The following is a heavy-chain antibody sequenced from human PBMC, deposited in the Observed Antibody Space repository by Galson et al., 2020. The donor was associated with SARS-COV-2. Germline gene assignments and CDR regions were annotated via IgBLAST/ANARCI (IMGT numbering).Heavy chain of an antibody. V-gene: IGHV3-30*04. Sequence: GESLKISCAASGFTFSSSAMHWVRQAPGKGLEWVAVISYDGSNKYYADSVKGRFTISRDNSKNTLYLQMNSLRAEDTAVYYCARDTPDDYAPGGFDYWGQGTLVTVSS. CDR1: GFTFSSSA. CDR2: ISYDGSNK. CDR3: ARDTPDDYAPGGFDY. J-gene: IGHJ4*02. D-gene: IGHD4-17*01.